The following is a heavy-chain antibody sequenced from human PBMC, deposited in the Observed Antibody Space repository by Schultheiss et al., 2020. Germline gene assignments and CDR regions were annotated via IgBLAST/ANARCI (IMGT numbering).Heavy chain of an antibody. CDR2: ISAYNGNT. CDR3: ARVHPGRITMVRGVITQERVCWFDP. V-gene: IGHV1-18*01. CDR1: GYTFTSYG. J-gene: IGHJ5*02. D-gene: IGHD3-10*01. Sequence: ASVKVSCKASGYTFTSYGISWVRQAPGQGLEWMGWISAYNGNTNYAQKLQGRVTMTTDTSTSTAYMELRSLRSDDTAVYYCARVHPGRITMVRGVITQERVCWFDPWGQGTLVTVSS.